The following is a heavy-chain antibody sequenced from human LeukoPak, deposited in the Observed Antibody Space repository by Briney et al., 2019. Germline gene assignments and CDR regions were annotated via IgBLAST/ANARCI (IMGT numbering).Heavy chain of an antibody. CDR3: ARTSSWYFVYFQH. V-gene: IGHV4-59*12. CDR2: IYYSGST. CDR1: GGSISSYY. D-gene: IGHD6-13*01. J-gene: IGHJ1*01. Sequence: KPSETLSLTCTVSGGSISSYYWSWIRQPPGKGLEWIGYIYYSGSTNYNPSLKSRVTISVDTSKNQYSLKLSSVTAADTAVYYCARTSSWYFVYFQHWGQGTLVTVSS.